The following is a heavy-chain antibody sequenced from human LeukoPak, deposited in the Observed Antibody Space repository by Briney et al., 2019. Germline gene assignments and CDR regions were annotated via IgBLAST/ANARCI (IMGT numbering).Heavy chain of an antibody. V-gene: IGHV3-23*01. CDR3: AKYYYGSGSYYLPWYFDY. Sequence: GGTLRLSCAASGFTFSSYGMSWVRQAPGKGLEWVSAISGSGGSTYYADSVKGRFTISRDNSKNTLYLQMNSLRAEDTAVYYCAKYYYGSGSYYLPWYFDYWGQGTLVTVSS. CDR2: ISGSGGST. D-gene: IGHD3-10*01. CDR1: GFTFSSYG. J-gene: IGHJ4*02.